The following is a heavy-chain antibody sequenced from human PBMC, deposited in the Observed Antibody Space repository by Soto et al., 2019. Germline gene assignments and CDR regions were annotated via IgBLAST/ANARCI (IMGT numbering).Heavy chain of an antibody. CDR2: IYYSGST. D-gene: IGHD6-6*01. V-gene: IGHV4-59*08. CDR3: ASGFSSSHLEN. J-gene: IGHJ4*02. Sequence: QVQLQESGPGLVKPSETLSLTCTVSGGSISSYYWSWIRQPPGKGLEWIGYIYYSGSTNYNPSLKSRVTISVDTSKNQFSLKLSSVTAADTAVYYCASGFSSSHLENWGQGTLVTVSS. CDR1: GGSISSYY.